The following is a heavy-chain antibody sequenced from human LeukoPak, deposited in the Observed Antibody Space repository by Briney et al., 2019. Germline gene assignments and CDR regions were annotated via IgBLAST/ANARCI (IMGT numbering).Heavy chain of an antibody. CDR1: GYTFTSYG. V-gene: IGHV1-18*01. D-gene: IGHD3-10*01. CDR3: ARLWGSGETENWFESGETENWFDP. J-gene: IGHJ5*02. CDR2: ISAYYGNT. Sequence: ASVKVSCKASGYTFTSYGISWVRQAPGQGLEWMGWISAYYGNTNYAQKLQGRVAMTTDTSTSTAYMELRSLRSGDTAVYYCARLWGSGETENWFESGETENWFDPWGQGTLVTVSS.